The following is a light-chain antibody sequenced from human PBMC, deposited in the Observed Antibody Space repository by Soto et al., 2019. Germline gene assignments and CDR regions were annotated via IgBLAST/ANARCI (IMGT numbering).Light chain of an antibody. J-gene: IGKJ1*01. CDR3: QLYYSTPQT. Sequence: DIVMTQSPDSLAVSVGERATINCKSSQSVLYSSNNKNYLAWYQQKPGQPPKLLIYWASTRESGVPDRFSGSGSGTDFTLTISSLQAEDVAVYYCQLYYSTPQTFGQGTKVEIK. CDR2: WAS. V-gene: IGKV4-1*01. CDR1: QSVLYSSNNKNY.